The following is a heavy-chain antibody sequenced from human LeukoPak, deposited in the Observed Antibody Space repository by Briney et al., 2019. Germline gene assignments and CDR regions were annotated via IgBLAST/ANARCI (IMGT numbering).Heavy chain of an antibody. CDR3: ARENLNYYGSGSYLY. V-gene: IGHV1-2*02. CDR2: INPESGAT. D-gene: IGHD3-10*01. CDR1: GYPFSGYY. Sequence: GASVKVSCKASGYPFSGYYIHWVRQGPGQGLEWLGWINPESGATKYAQRFEGRVTLTRDTSVTTVHMEPSGLRYDDSAVYYCARENLNYYGSGSYLYWGQGSQVTVSS. J-gene: IGHJ4*02.